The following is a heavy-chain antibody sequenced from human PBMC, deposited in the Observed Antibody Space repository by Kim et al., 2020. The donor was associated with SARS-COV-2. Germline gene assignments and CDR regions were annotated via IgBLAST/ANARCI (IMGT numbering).Heavy chain of an antibody. CDR1: GFTFSSYS. V-gene: IGHV3-21*01. J-gene: IGHJ2*01. CDR3: ARDAGEPRTWYFDL. Sequence: GGSLRLSCAASGFTFSSYSMNWVRQAPGKGLEWVSSISSSSSYIYYAASVKGRFTISRDNAKNSLYLQLNSLRAEDTAVYYCARDAGEPRTWYFDLWGRGTLVTVSS. D-gene: IGHD3-10*01. CDR2: ISSSSSYI.